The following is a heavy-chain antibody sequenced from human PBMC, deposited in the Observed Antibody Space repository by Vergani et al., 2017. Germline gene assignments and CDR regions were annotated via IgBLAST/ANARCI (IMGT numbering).Heavy chain of an antibody. CDR2: INPSNGGT. V-gene: IGHV1-2*02. CDR3: VRASRGYSGYDDFDY. J-gene: IGHJ4*02. D-gene: IGHD5-12*01. Sequence: QVQLVQSGAEVKKPGASVKVSCKASGYTFPAYYIHWVRQAPGQGLEWMGWINPSNGGTNYAQKFEGRVTMTRDTSTSTVFMELSSLKFDDTAVYYCVRASRGYSGYDDFDYWGQGTLVSVSS. CDR1: GYTFPAYY.